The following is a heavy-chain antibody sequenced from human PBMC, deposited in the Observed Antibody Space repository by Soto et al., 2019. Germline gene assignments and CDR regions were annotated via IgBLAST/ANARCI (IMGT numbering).Heavy chain of an antibody. V-gene: IGHV3-23*01. CDR3: AKASLFPFFWSGVVHDTFDV. CDR2: ISGSGGST. J-gene: IGHJ3*01. D-gene: IGHD3-3*01. CDR1: GFTFKSYA. Sequence: EVQLLESGGGLVQPGESLRLSCAASGFTFKSYAMSWVRQAPGKGLEWVSEISGSGGSTYYAESVKGRFTISRDNSKKTLYLHMDSLRAEDTALYYCAKASLFPFFWSGVVHDTFDVWGQGAMVTVSS.